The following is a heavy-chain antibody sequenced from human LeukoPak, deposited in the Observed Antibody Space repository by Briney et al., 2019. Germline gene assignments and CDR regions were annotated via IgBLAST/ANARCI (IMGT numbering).Heavy chain of an antibody. D-gene: IGHD3-10*01. Sequence: ASVKVSCKASGYTFTSYGISWVRQAPGQGLEWMGWISAYNSKTYYAQKFQGRVTMTTDTSTTTAYMELRSLRSDDTAMYYCARDRSSFAPDWFDPWGQGTLVTVSS. V-gene: IGHV1-18*01. CDR1: GYTFTSYG. CDR2: ISAYNSKT. CDR3: ARDRSSFAPDWFDP. J-gene: IGHJ5*02.